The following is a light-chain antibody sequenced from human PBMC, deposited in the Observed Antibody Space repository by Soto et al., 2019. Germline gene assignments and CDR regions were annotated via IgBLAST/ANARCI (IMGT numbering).Light chain of an antibody. CDR2: RNT. Sequence: QSVLTQPPSASGTPGQRVTISCSGSSSNIGSHYVYWYQQLPGTAPKLLIYRNTQRPSGVPDRFSGSKSGTSASLAISGLRSEDEADYYCAAWDDSLNGVVFGGGTKVTVL. J-gene: IGLJ2*01. CDR3: AAWDDSLNGVV. V-gene: IGLV1-47*01. CDR1: SSNIGSHY.